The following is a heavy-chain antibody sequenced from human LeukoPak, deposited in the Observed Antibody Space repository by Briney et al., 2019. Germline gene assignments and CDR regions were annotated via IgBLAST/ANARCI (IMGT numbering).Heavy chain of an antibody. CDR3: ASGDGDFGDPFDY. Sequence: GGSLRLSCAASGFTFSNYWMHWVRQAPGKGLMWVSRINSDGSRISYADSVKGRFTISRDNAKNTLYLQMNSLRVEDTALYYCASGDGDFGDPFDYWGQGTLVTVSS. V-gene: IGHV3-74*01. J-gene: IGHJ4*02. CDR2: INSDGSRI. CDR1: GFTFSNYW. D-gene: IGHD4-17*01.